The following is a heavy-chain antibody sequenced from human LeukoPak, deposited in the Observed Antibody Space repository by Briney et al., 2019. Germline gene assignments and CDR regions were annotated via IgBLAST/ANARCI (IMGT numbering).Heavy chain of an antibody. CDR1: GFTFSDYY. J-gene: IGHJ2*01. CDR3: AGEYSSSSEDWYFDL. Sequence: GGSLRLSCAASGFTFSDYYMSWIRRAPGKGLEWVSYISSSGSTIYYADSVKGRFTISRDNAKNSLYLQMNSLRAEDTAVYYCAGEYSSSSEDWYFDLWGRGTLVTVSS. V-gene: IGHV3-11*01. D-gene: IGHD6-6*01. CDR2: ISSSGSTI.